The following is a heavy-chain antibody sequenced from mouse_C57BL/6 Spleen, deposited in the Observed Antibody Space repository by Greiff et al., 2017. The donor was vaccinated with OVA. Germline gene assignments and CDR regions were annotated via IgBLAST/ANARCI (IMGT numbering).Heavy chain of an antibody. CDR1: GYTFTSYW. CDR2: IYPSDSET. V-gene: IGHV1-61*01. D-gene: IGHD4-1*01. Sequence: QVQLQQPGAELVRPGSSVKLSCKASGYTFTSYWMDWVKQRPRQGLEWIGNIYPSDSETHYNQKFKDKSTLTVDKSSSTAYMQLSSLTSEDSAVYYCARAFELGFDYWGQGTTLTVSS. CDR3: ARAFELGFDY. J-gene: IGHJ2*01.